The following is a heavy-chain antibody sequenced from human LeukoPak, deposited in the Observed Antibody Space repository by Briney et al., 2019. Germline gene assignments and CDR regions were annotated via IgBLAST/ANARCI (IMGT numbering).Heavy chain of an antibody. CDR3: ARVPITMVRGVLYYFDY. J-gene: IGHJ4*02. D-gene: IGHD3-10*01. V-gene: IGHV3-23*01. CDR1: GFNFGTYA. CDR2: ILNNGVST. Sequence: GGSLRLSCAASGFNFGTYAMTWVRQAPGMGLEWVSTILNNGVSTYHADSVKGRFTISRDNAKNSLYLQMNSLRDEDTAVYYCARVPITMVRGVLYYFDYWGQGTLVTVSS.